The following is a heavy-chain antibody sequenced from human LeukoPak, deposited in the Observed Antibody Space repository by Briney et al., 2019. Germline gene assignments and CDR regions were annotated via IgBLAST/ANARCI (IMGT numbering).Heavy chain of an antibody. CDR2: IKPNSGGT. CDR1: GYTFTGYY. CDR3: ARAEDDSSGYYYNDY. D-gene: IGHD3-22*01. V-gene: IGHV1-2*02. Sequence: ASVKVSCKASGYTFTGYYMHWVRHAPRQGLGWMGWIKPNSGGTNYAQKFQGRVTMTRDTSISTAYMELSRLRSDDTAVYYCARAEDDSSGYYYNDYWGQGTLVTVSS. J-gene: IGHJ4*02.